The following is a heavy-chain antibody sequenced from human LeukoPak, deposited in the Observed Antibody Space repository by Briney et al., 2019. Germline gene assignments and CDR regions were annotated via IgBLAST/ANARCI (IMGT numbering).Heavy chain of an antibody. CDR3: ASDYDILTNTGDY. D-gene: IGHD3-9*01. CDR1: GFTFSIYE. Sequence: GGSLRLSCAASGFTFSIYEMNWVRQAPGKGLEWVSYISSGGNNIYYADSVKGRITVSRDNAKNSLYLQMNSLRAEDTAVYYCASDYDILTNTGDYWGQGILVTVSS. V-gene: IGHV3-48*03. J-gene: IGHJ4*02. CDR2: ISSGGNNI.